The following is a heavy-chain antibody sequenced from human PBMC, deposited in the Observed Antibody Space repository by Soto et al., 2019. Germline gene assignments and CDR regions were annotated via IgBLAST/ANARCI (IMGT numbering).Heavy chain of an antibody. J-gene: IGHJ1*01. CDR1: GGSISSYY. D-gene: IGHD3-10*01. CDR2: IYYSGST. Sequence: SETLSLTCTVSGGSISSYYWSWIRQPPGKGLEWIGYIYYSGSTNYNPSLKSRVTISVDTSKNQFSLKLSSVTAADTAVYYCETVWFGESQHWGQGTLVTVSS. V-gene: IGHV4-59*08. CDR3: ETVWFGESQH.